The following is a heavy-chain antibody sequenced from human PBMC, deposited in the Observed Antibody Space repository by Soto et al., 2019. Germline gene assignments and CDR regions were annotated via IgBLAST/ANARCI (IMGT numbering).Heavy chain of an antibody. Sequence: SVKVSCKASVGTFSSYTISWVRQAPGQGLEWMGRIIPILGIANYAQKFQGRVTITADKSTSTAYMELSSLRSEDTAVYYCARSIAAAGLYYYYGMDVWGQGTTVTVSS. J-gene: IGHJ6*02. CDR1: VGTFSSYT. CDR3: ARSIAAAGLYYYYGMDV. V-gene: IGHV1-69*02. CDR2: IIPILGIA. D-gene: IGHD6-13*01.